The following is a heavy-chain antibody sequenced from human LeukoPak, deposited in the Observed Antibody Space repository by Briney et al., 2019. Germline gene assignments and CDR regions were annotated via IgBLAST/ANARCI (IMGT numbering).Heavy chain of an antibody. CDR1: GYSFANYW. J-gene: IGHJ4*02. CDR2: IYPGDSHT. D-gene: IGHD3-22*01. CDR3: ARHGRLYSAEGHDGKGYYSYSDY. Sequence: GQSLKISCKGSGYSFANYWIGWVRQMPGKSLEWMGIIYPGDSHTRYSPSFQGQVTISADKSISTAYLQRSSLKASDSAMYYCARHGRLYSAEGHDGKGYYSYSDYWGQGTLVTVSS. V-gene: IGHV5-51*01.